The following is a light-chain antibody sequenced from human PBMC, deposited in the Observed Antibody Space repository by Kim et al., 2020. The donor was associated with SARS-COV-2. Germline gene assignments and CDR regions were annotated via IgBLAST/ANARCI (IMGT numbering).Light chain of an antibody. CDR3: NSRDSSGNRWV. Sequence: ALGKTIKIPCQGDSLTTYYTSWYQQKPGQAPLLVMSGKGKRPSGIADRFSGSSSGNTASLTITGAQAEDEADYYCNSRDSSGNRWVFGGGTQLTVL. J-gene: IGLJ3*02. CDR2: GKG. CDR1: SLTTYY. V-gene: IGLV3-19*01.